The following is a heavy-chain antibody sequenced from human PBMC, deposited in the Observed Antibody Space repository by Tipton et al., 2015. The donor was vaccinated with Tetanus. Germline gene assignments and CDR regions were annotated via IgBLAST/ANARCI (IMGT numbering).Heavy chain of an antibody. J-gene: IGHJ4*02. V-gene: IGHV3-7*01. CDR2: IKQDGSEK. Sequence: SLRLSCAASGFTFSSYWMSWVRQAPGKGLEWVANIKQDGSEKYYVDSVKGRFTISRDNAKNSLYLQMNSLRAEDTAVYYCARGAGGNKYYDFWSGYYDYFDYWGQGTLVTVSS. CDR3: ARGAGGNKYYDFWSGYYDYFDY. CDR1: GFTFSSYW. D-gene: IGHD3-3*01.